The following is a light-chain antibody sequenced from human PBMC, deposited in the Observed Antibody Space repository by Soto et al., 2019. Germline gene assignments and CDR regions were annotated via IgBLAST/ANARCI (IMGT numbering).Light chain of an antibody. J-gene: IGKJ4*01. CDR3: QQRRDWPLT. CDR2: DAS. Sequence: EIVLTQSPATLFLSPGERATLSCRASQSVSSYLAWYQQKPGQAPRLLISDASNRATGIPARFSGSGSGTDFTLTVSSLEPEDFAVYYCQQRRDWPLTFGGGTKGEI. V-gene: IGKV3-11*01. CDR1: QSVSSY.